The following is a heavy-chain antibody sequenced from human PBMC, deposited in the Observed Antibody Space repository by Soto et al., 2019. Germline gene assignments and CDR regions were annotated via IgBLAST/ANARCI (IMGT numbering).Heavy chain of an antibody. CDR1: GYTFTSYG. Sequence: QVQLVQSGADVKKPGASVKVSCKASGYTFTSYGIIWVRQAPGQGLEWMGWISAYNVNSNYAQKFQDRGTMTTDTSTSTAYMEMRSLRSADTSVYYCALVDVGATSAPFDYRGQGSLVTGSS. V-gene: IGHV1-18*01. D-gene: IGHD1-26*01. J-gene: IGHJ4*02. CDR3: ALVDVGATSAPFDY. CDR2: ISAYNVNS.